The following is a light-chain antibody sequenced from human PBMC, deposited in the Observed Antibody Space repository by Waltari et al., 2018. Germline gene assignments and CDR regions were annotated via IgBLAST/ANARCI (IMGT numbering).Light chain of an antibody. CDR2: LGS. CDR3: MQALQTPVT. CDR1: QGLLHSNGYNY. Sequence: EIVMTQSPLSLPVTPGEPASISCRSSQGLLHSNGYNYLYWYLQKPGQSPQLLIYLGSTRASGVPARFTGSGSGTDFTLEISRVEAEDVGVYYCMQALQTPVTFGQGTRLEIK. V-gene: IGKV2-28*01. J-gene: IGKJ5*01.